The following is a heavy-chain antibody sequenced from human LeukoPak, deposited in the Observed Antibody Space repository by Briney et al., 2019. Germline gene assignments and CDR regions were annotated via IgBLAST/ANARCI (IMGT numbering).Heavy chain of an antibody. V-gene: IGHV3-21*01. D-gene: IGHD3-22*01. J-gene: IGHJ3*02. Sequence: GGSLRLSCAASGFTFSTYSMNWVRQAPGKGLEWVSSISSSSNYIYYADPVKGRFTISRDNPKNALYLQINSLRAEDTAVYYCARDRSTLIEVITFDAFDIWGQGTMVTVSS. CDR1: GFTFSTYS. CDR2: ISSSSNYI. CDR3: ARDRSTLIEVITFDAFDI.